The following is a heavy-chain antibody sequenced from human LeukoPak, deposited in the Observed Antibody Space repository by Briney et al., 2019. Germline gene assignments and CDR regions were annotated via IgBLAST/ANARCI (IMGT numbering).Heavy chain of an antibody. CDR2: IYYSGST. Sequence: SETLSLTCTVSGGSISGYYWSWVRQPPGKGLEWIGYIYYSGSTDYNPSLKSRVTISVDTSKNQFSLRVTSVTAADTAVYYCARHPGIAAAADYFDYWGQGTLVTVSS. CDR1: GGSISGYY. V-gene: IGHV4-59*08. D-gene: IGHD6-13*01. J-gene: IGHJ4*02. CDR3: ARHPGIAAAADYFDY.